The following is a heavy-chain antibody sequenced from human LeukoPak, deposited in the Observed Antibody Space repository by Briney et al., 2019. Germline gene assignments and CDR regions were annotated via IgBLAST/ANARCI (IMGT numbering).Heavy chain of an antibody. D-gene: IGHD6-19*01. V-gene: IGHV3-48*01. Sequence: GGSLRLSCAASGFTFSSYSMNWVRQAPGKGLGWVSYISSSSSTIYYADSVKGRFTISRDNAKNSLYLQMNSLRAEDTAVYYCARGLAVAGTQDFQHWGQGTLVTVSS. CDR2: ISSSSSTI. J-gene: IGHJ1*01. CDR1: GFTFSSYS. CDR3: ARGLAVAGTQDFQH.